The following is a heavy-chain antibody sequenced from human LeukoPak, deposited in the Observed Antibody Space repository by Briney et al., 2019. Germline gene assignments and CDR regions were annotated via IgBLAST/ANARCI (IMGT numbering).Heavy chain of an antibody. CDR1: GVSISSYS. D-gene: IGHD3-16*01. CDR2: IYYSGST. V-gene: IGHV4-59*01. J-gene: IGHJ4*02. Sequence: SETLSLTCTVSGVSISSYSWSWIRQPPGKGLEWIGYIYYSGSTNYNPSLKSRVTISGDTSKNQFSLKLSSVTAADMAVYYCARFALGGGTYYFDDWGQGTLVTVSS. CDR3: ARFALGGGTYYFDD.